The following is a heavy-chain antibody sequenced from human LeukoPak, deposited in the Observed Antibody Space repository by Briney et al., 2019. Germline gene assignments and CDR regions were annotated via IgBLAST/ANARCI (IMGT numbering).Heavy chain of an antibody. CDR2: ISYDGSNK. CDR3: ARDTDIVTTILSFDY. J-gene: IGHJ4*02. Sequence: GRSLRLSCAASGFTFSSYAMHWVRQAPGKGLEWVAVISYDGSNKYYADSVKGRFTISRDNSKNTLYLQMNSLRAEDTAVYYCARDTDIVTTILSFDYRGQGTLVTVSS. D-gene: IGHD5-12*01. CDR1: GFTFSSYA. V-gene: IGHV3-30*04.